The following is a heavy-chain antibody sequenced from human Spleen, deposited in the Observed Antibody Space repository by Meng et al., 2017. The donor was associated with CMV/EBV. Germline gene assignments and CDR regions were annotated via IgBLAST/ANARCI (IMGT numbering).Heavy chain of an antibody. CDR1: GFTFRSYA. CDR2: ISGSAT. CDR3: AKMVRATYYYDTSGYYYFDY. V-gene: IGHV3-23*01. J-gene: IGHJ4*02. D-gene: IGHD3-22*01. Sequence: GGSLRLSCAASGFTFRSYAMSWVRQAPGKGLEWVSGISGSATYYADSVKGRFTISRDNSKNTLYLQMNSLRAEDTALYYCAKMVRATYYYDTSGYYYFDYWGQGTLVTVSS.